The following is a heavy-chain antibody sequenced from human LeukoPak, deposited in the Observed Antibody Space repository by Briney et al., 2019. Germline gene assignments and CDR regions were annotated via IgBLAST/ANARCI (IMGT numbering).Heavy chain of an antibody. J-gene: IGHJ6*03. V-gene: IGHV3-11*01. CDR2: ISSSGSTI. CDR1: GFTFSDYY. CDR3: ARVSPSGSSWPYYYYYYMDV. D-gene: IGHD6-13*01. Sequence: GGSLRLSCAASGFTFSDYYMSWIRQAPGKGLEWVSYISSSGSTIYYADPVKGRFTISRDNAKNSLYLQMNSLRAEDTAVYYCARVSPSGSSWPYYYYYYMDVWGKGTTVTVSS.